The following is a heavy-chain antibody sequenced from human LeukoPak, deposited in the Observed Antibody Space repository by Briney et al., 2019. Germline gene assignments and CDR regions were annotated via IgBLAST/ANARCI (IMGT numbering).Heavy chain of an antibody. D-gene: IGHD6-19*01. CDR1: GGSISSYY. V-gene: IGHV4-59*01. CDR3: ARGVKVAGTFDY. CDR2: IYYSGST. J-gene: IGHJ4*02. Sequence: SATLSFTCTASGGSISSYYWSWIRQPPGKGLEWIRNIYYSGSTNYNPSLKSRVTISVDTSKNRFSLKLSSVTAADTAVYYCARGVKVAGTFDYWGQGTLVTVSS.